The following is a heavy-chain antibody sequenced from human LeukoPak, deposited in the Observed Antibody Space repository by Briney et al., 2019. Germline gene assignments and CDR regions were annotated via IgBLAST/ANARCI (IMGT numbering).Heavy chain of an antibody. J-gene: IGHJ4*02. CDR3: ARDADLSYYDSSGYHFDY. D-gene: IGHD3-22*01. CDR2: IRYDGSNK. Sequence: GGSLRLSCAASGFTFSSYGMHWVRQAPGKGLEWVAFIRYDGSNKYYADSVKGRFTISRDNSKNTLYLQMNSLRAEDTAVYYCARDADLSYYDSSGYHFDYWGQGTLVTVSS. CDR1: GFTFSSYG. V-gene: IGHV3-30*02.